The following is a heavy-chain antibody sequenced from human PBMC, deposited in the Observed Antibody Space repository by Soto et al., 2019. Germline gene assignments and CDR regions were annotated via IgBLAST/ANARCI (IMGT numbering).Heavy chain of an antibody. J-gene: IGHJ6*02. CDR1: GFTVSSNY. CDR2: ILYGGST. CDR3: ATTGMGVTLYYYYYGMDV. V-gene: IGHV3-66*01. D-gene: IGHD1-26*01. Sequence: EVQLVESGGGLVQPGGSLRISCAASGFTVSSNYMTWVSQAPGKGLEWVSVILYGGSTYYADSVKGRFTIYRDNSKNMLYLQMNSLRAEDTAVYYCATTGMGVTLYYYYYGMDVWGQGTTVTVSS.